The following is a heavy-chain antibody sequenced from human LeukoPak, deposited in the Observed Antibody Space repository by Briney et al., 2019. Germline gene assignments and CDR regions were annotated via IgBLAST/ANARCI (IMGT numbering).Heavy chain of an antibody. Sequence: PSETLSLTCAVYGGSFSGYYWSWIRQPPGKGLGWIEEINHSGSTNYNPSLKSRVTISVDTSKNQFSLKLSSVTAADTAVYYCARGWGSSWYGGNAFDIWGQGTMVTVSS. CDR2: INHSGST. CDR1: GGSFSGYY. D-gene: IGHD6-13*01. V-gene: IGHV4-34*01. CDR3: ARGWGSSWYGGNAFDI. J-gene: IGHJ3*02.